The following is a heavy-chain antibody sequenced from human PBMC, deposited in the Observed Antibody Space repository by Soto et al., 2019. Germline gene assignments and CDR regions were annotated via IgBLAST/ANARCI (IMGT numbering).Heavy chain of an antibody. CDR2: INHSGST. J-gene: IGHJ4*02. D-gene: IGHD3-16*01. CDR1: GGSFSGYY. CDR3: GRVFMGEMLY. V-gene: IGHV4-34*02. Sequence: QVQLQQWGAGLLKPSETLSLTCAVYGGSFSGYYYNWIRQPPGKGLEWIGEINHSGSTNYNPSLKSRVTTSVDTSKNQFSLKVASMTAADSGFYYCGRVFMGEMLYWGQGTLVSVSS.